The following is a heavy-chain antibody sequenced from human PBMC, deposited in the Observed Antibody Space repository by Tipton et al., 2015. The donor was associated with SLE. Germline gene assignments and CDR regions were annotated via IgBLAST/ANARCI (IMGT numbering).Heavy chain of an antibody. D-gene: IGHD1-1*01. CDR2: IYYSGST. V-gene: IGHV4-39*07. CDR1: GGSISSSSYY. CDR3: ARSHGQLDY. J-gene: IGHJ4*02. Sequence: TLSLTCTVSGGSISSSSYYWGWIRQPPGKGLEWIGSIYYSGSTYYNPSLKSRVTISVDTSKNQFSLKLSSVTAADTAVYYCARSHGQLDYWGQGTLVTVSS.